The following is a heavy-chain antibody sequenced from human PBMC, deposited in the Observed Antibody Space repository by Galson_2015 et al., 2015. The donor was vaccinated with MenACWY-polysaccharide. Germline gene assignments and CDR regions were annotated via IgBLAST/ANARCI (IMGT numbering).Heavy chain of an antibody. D-gene: IGHD4-11*01. CDR2: TKQDGSEK. V-gene: IGHV3-7*05. J-gene: IGHJ4*02. Sequence: SLRLSCAASGFTFSAFWMSWARQAPGKGLEWVANTKQDGSEKYYVDSVKGRFTISRDNAKNSLYLQMNSLRAEDTAVYYCARGRDDYSRIFDYWGQGTLVTVSS. CDR3: ARGRDDYSRIFDY. CDR1: GFTFSAFW.